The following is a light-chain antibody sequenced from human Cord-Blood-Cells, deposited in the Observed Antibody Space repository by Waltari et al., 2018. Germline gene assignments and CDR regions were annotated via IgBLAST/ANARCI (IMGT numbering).Light chain of an antibody. CDR2: EVS. J-gene: IGLJ1*01. CDR3: SSYTSSSTYV. CDR1: SSDAGGYNY. Sequence: QSALTQPASVSGSPGQSTTISCTGTSSDAGGYNYVSWYQQHPGKAPKLMIYEVSKRPSGVSNRFSGSKSGNTASLTISGLQAEDEADYYCSSYTSSSTYVFGTGTKVTVL. V-gene: IGLV2-14*01.